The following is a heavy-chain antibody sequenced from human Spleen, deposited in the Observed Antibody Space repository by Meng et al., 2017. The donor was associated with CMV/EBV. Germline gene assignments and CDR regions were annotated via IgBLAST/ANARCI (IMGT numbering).Heavy chain of an antibody. CDR1: GYTLSRHH. D-gene: IGHD3-3*01. J-gene: IGHJ6*02. V-gene: IGHV1-46*01. CDR2: INPNDGTT. Sequence: ASVKVSCKASGYTLSRHHMHWVRQAPGQGLEWMGIINPNDGTTRYAQKFQGRVTMTRDTSTSTVYMEVSSLRSEDTAVYYCARGPYYDFPGCMDVWGQGTTVTVSS. CDR3: ARGPYYDFPGCMDV.